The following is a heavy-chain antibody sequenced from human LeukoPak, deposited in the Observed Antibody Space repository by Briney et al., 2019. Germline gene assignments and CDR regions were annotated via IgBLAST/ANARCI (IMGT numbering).Heavy chain of an antibody. Sequence: GGSLRLSCAASGFTFSSYSMNWVRQAPGKGLEWVSSISSSSSYIYYADSVKGRFTISRDNAKSSLYLQMNSLRAEDTAVYYCARVSDYRDSYYYYMDVWGKGTAVTVSS. V-gene: IGHV3-21*01. J-gene: IGHJ6*03. CDR2: ISSSSSYI. CDR3: ARVSDYRDSYYYYMDV. CDR1: GFTFSSYS. D-gene: IGHD5/OR15-5a*01.